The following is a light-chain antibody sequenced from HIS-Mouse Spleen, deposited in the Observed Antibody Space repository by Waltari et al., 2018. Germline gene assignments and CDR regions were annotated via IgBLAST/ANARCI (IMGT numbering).Light chain of an antibody. V-gene: IGKV1-27*01. CDR1: KGISNY. J-gene: IGKJ4*01. CDR3: QKYNSAPQT. Sequence: DIQMTQSPSSLSASVGDRVTITCRPSKGISNYLAWYQQKPVKVPKLLIYAASTLQSGVPSRFSGSGSVTDFTLTISSLQAEDVATYYCQKYNSAPQTFGGGTKVEIK. CDR2: AAS.